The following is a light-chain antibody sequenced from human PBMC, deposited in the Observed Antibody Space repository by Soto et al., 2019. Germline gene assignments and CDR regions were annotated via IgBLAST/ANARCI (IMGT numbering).Light chain of an antibody. CDR1: QSVSSSY. CDR3: QPYCSSPPIT. Sequence: EIVLTQSPGTLSLSPGERATLSCRASQSVSSSYLAWYQQKPGQAPRLLIYGASSRATGIPDRFSGSGSGTDFTVTISRLEPEDFAVYYCQPYCSSPPITFGPGTRVDIK. J-gene: IGKJ3*01. V-gene: IGKV3-20*01. CDR2: GAS.